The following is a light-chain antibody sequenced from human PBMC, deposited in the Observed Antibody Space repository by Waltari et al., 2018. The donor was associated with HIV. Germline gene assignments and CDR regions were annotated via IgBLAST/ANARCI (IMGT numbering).Light chain of an antibody. J-gene: IGLJ2*01. CDR2: DVS. CDR1: SRDVGGYRY. Sequence: QSALTQPASVSGAPGQSITISCTGTSRDVGGYRYVSWYQQHPGKAPKLMIFDVSNRPSGVSNPFSGSKSGNTASLTISGLQAEDEAHYFCSSYSSSTALVVFGGGTKVTVL. V-gene: IGLV2-14*03. CDR3: SSYSSSTALVV.